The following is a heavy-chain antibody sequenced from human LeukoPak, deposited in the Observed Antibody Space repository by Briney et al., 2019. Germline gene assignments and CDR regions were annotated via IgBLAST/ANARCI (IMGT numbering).Heavy chain of an antibody. CDR1: AGSFSGYY. CDR2: INHSGST. V-gene: IGHV4-34*01. D-gene: IGHD6-13*01. Sequence: SETLSLTCAIYAGSFSGYYWSWIRQPPGKGLEWIGEINHSGSTNYNPSLKSRVTISVDTSKNQFSLKLSSVTAADTAVYYCARSRGSSSWYLYRAFDIWGQGTMVTVSS. J-gene: IGHJ3*02. CDR3: ARSRGSSSWYLYRAFDI.